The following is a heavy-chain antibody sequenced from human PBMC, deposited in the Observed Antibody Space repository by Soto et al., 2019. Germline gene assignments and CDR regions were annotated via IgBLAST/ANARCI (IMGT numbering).Heavy chain of an antibody. CDR2: IYYSGST. V-gene: IGHV4-59*01. Sequence: QVQLQESGPGLVKPSETLSLTCTVSGGSISSYYWSWIRQPPGKGLEWIGYIYYSGSTNYTPSLQSRVTISVATSKNQCSLQLSSVTAADTAVYYCARESRRDGYNYPYYYGMDVWGQGTTVTVSS. D-gene: IGHD5-12*01. CDR3: ARESRRDGYNYPYYYGMDV. CDR1: GGSISSYY. J-gene: IGHJ6*02.